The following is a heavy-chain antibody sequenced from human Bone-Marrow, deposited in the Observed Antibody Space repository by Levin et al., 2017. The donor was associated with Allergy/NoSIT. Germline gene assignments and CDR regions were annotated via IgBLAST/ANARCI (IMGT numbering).Heavy chain of an antibody. D-gene: IGHD2-15*01. V-gene: IGHV3-74*01. CDR3: VTYCDGGSCYLKPDY. CDR1: GFTFGSYW. CDR2: INGEGSSA. Sequence: GESLKISCAASGFTFGSYWMHWVRQAPGKGLVWVSRINGEGSSASYADPVKGRFTISRDNAKSTLYLQMNSLRAEDTAVYYCVTYCDGGSCYLKPDYWGQGTLVTVSS. J-gene: IGHJ4*02.